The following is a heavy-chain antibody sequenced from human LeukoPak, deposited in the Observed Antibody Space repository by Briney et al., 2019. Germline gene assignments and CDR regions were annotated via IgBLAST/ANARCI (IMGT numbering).Heavy chain of an antibody. D-gene: IGHD3-10*01. CDR3: ASRHRGSYYFDY. CDR2: INWNGGST. J-gene: IGHJ4*02. CDR1: GFTFDDYG. V-gene: IGHV3-20*04. Sequence: PGGSLRLSCAASGFTFDDYGMSWVRQAPGKGLEWVSGINWNGGSTGYADSVKGRFTISRDNAKNSLNLQMNSLRAEDTALYYCASRHRGSYYFDYWGQGTLVTVSS.